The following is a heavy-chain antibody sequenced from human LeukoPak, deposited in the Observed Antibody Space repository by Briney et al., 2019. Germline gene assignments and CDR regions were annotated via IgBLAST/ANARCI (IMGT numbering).Heavy chain of an antibody. V-gene: IGHV3-23*01. CDR3: AKDDDSSSWYAAY. D-gene: IGHD6-13*01. Sequence: GGSLRLSCAASGFTFSSYAMSWVRQAPGRGLEWVSAISGSGGSTYYADSVKGRFTISRDNSKNTLYLQMNSLRAEDTAVYYCAKDDDSSSWYAAYWGQGTLVTVSS. CDR2: ISGSGGST. J-gene: IGHJ4*02. CDR1: GFTFSSYA.